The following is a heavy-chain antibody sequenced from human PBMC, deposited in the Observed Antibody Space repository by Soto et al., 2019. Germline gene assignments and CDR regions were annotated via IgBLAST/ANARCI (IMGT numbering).Heavy chain of an antibody. CDR2: IYPGDSDT. CDR3: ARALYSSSSPVYYYYYMDV. J-gene: IGHJ6*03. V-gene: IGHV5-51*01. D-gene: IGHD6-6*01. Sequence: PGESLKISCKGSGYSFTSYWIGWVRQMPGKGLEWMGIIYPGDSDTRYSPSFQGQVTISADKSISTAYLQWSSLKASDTAMYYCARALYSSSSPVYYYYYMDVWGKGTTVTVSS. CDR1: GYSFTSYW.